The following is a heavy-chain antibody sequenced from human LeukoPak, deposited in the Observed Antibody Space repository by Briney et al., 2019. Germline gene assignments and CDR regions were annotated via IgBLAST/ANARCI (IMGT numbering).Heavy chain of an antibody. CDR3: TSEVITIFGVVPDC. D-gene: IGHD3-3*01. V-gene: IGHV3-73*01. J-gene: IGHJ4*02. CDR2: IRSKANSYAT. CDR1: GFTFSGSA. Sequence: GGSLRLSCAASGFTFSGSAMHWVRQASGKGLEWVGRIRSKANSYATAYAASVKGRFTISRDDSKNTAYLQMNSLKTEDTAVYYCTSEVITIFGVVPDCWGQGTLVTVSS.